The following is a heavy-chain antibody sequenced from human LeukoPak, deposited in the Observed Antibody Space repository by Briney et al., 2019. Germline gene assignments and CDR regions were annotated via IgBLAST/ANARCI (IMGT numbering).Heavy chain of an antibody. CDR2: ISSSGSTI. CDR1: GFTVSDNY. V-gene: IGHV3-11*01. D-gene: IGHD4-17*01. Sequence: GGSLRLSCAASGFTVSDNYMTWIRQAPGKGLEWVSYISSSGSTIYYADSVKGRFTISRDNAKNALHLQMNSLRAEDTAVYYCARARHTVTLHYYYYGMDVWGQGTTVTVSS. J-gene: IGHJ6*02. CDR3: ARARHTVTLHYYYYGMDV.